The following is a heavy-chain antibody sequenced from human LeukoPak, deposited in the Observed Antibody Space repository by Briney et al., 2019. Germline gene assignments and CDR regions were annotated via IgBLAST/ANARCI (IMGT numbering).Heavy chain of an antibody. CDR2: ISSSGGST. Sequence: GGSLRLSCAASGFTFSSYAMNWVRQAPGKGLEWVSGISSSGGSTSYADSVKGRFTISRDNSKNTLYPQMNSLRAEDTAVYYCANPRDSSTWYTFDYWGQGTLVTVSS. V-gene: IGHV3-23*01. J-gene: IGHJ4*02. D-gene: IGHD6-13*01. CDR1: GFTFSSYA. CDR3: ANPRDSSTWYTFDY.